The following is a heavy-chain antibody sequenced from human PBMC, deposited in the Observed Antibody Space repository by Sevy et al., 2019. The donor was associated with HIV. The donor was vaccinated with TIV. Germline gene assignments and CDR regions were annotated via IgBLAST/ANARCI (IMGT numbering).Heavy chain of an antibody. D-gene: IGHD4-17*01. CDR1: GGSISSYY. CDR3: ARERTTVTAFDY. CDR2: IYYSGST. J-gene: IGHJ4*02. V-gene: IGHV4-59*01. Sequence: SETLSLTCTVSGGSISSYYWSWIRQPPGKGLEWIGYIYYSGSTNYNPSLKSRVTISVDTSKNQFSLKLSSVTAADTAVYYCARERTTVTAFDYWGQRTLVTVSS.